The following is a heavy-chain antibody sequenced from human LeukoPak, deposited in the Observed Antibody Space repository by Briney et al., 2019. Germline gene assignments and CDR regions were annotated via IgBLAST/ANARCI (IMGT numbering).Heavy chain of an antibody. J-gene: IGHJ6*03. CDR2: IYYSGST. CDR1: GGSISSYY. D-gene: IGHD3-10*02. Sequence: PSETLSLTCTVSGGSISSYYWSWIRQPPGKGLEWIGYIYYSGSTNYNPSLKSRVTISVDTSKNQFSLKLSSVTAADTAVYYCARGMLDGYYYMDVWGKGTTVTVSS. CDR3: ARGMLDGYYYMDV. V-gene: IGHV4-59*01.